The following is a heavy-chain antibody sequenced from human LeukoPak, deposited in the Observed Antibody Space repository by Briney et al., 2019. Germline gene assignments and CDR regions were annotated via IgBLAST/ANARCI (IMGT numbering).Heavy chain of an antibody. V-gene: IGHV3-21*01. Sequence: GGSVRLSCAASGFTFSSYSMNWVGQAPGKGLEWVSSISSSSSYIYYGDSVKGRFTISRDNAKNSLYLQMNSLRAEDTAVYYCATETGYIYGFDHWGQGTLVTVSS. CDR1: GFTFSSYS. J-gene: IGHJ5*02. CDR3: ATETGYIYGFDH. CDR2: ISSSSSYI. D-gene: IGHD5-18*01.